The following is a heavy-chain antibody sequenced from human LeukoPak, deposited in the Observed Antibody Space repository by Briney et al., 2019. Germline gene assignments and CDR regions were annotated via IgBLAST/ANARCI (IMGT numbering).Heavy chain of an antibody. J-gene: IGHJ4*02. Sequence: GGSLRLSCAASGFTFDDYAMHWVRQAPGKGLEWVSGISWSSGSIGYADSVKGRFTISRDNAKNSLYLQMNSLRAEDTAVYYCARYWIGGVSFDYWGQGTLVTVSS. D-gene: IGHD2-2*03. CDR3: ARYWIGGVSFDY. CDR2: ISWSSGSI. V-gene: IGHV3-9*01. CDR1: GFTFDDYA.